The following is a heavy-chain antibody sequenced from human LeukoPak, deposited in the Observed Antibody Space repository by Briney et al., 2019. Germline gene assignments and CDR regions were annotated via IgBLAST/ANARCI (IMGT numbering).Heavy chain of an antibody. V-gene: IGHV3-48*03. J-gene: IGHJ4*02. CDR1: GFTFSSYE. D-gene: IGHD6-13*01. Sequence: PGGSPRLSCAASGFTFSSYEMNWVRQAPGKGLEWVSYISSSGSTIYYADSVKGRYTISRDNAKNSLYLQMNSLRAEDTAVYYCARGVAAGLDDYWGQGTLVTVSS. CDR3: ARGVAAGLDDY. CDR2: ISSSGSTI.